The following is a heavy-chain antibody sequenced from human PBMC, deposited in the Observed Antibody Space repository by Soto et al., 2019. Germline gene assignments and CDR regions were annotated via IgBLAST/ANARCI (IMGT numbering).Heavy chain of an antibody. CDR2: IYYRGST. CDR3: ARVDSSGYYYYFDS. Sequence: QVQLQESGPGLVKPSQTLSLTCTVSGGSISSGGYYWSWIRQHPGKGLEWIGYIYYRGSTSYNPSLNSRVTISVDPSENPFSLKLGSVPAAATAVYYCARVDSSGYYYYFDSWGQGTLVTVSS. CDR1: GGSISSGGYY. J-gene: IGHJ4*02. D-gene: IGHD3-22*01. V-gene: IGHV4-31*03.